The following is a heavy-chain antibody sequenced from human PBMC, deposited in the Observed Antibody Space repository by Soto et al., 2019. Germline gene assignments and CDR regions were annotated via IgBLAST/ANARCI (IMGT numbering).Heavy chain of an antibody. V-gene: IGHV3-30*18. CDR3: AEERVGVTFYTPLGF. CDR1: GFNFDNYG. CDR2: ITYDGSFQ. Sequence: QVQLVESGGGVVQPGGSLRLSCQASGFNFDNYGMHWVRQAPGKGLEWVAVITYDGSFQYSADSVEGRFTISRDNSKNTVFSHLNTLKPADPAVYHRAEERVGVTFYTPLGFWGQGTLVTVSS. D-gene: IGHD2-8*01. J-gene: IGHJ4*02.